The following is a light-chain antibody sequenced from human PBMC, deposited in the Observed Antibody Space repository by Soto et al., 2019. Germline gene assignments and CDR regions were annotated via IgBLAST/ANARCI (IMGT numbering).Light chain of an antibody. CDR1: QSVYSN. CDR2: DAS. V-gene: IGKV3-11*01. J-gene: IGKJ5*01. CDR3: QQRSTSIT. Sequence: EIVMTQSPATLSVSPGERATLSCRASQSVYSNLAWYQQKPGQAPRLLIYDASKRAPGIPARFSGSGSGTDFTLTISSLEPEDFAVYYCQQRSTSITFGQGTRLEIE.